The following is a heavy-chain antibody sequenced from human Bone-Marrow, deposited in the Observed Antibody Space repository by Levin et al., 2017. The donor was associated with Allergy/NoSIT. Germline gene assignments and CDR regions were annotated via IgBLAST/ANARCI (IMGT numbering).Heavy chain of an antibody. J-gene: IGHJ4*02. Sequence: GGSLRLSCAASGFSFSSYSMNWVRQAPGKGLEWVSSISGDRSFVSYADSVKGRFTISRDNAKNSLYLQMNSLRDEDTAVYYCARELSGKYPSWGQGILVTVSS. CDR2: ISGDRSFV. CDR3: ARELSGKYPS. D-gene: IGHD3-10*01. V-gene: IGHV3-48*02. CDR1: GFSFSSYS.